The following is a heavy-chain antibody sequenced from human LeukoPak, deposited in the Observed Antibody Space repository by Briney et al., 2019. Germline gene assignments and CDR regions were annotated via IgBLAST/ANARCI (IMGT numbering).Heavy chain of an antibody. CDR1: GFTFSSYA. Sequence: GGSLRLSCAASGFTFSSYAMSWVRQAPGKGLEWVSAISGSGGSTYYADSVKGRFTISRDNSKNTLYLQMNSLRAEDTAVYYCAKDYKTGYYGSGSCYFDYWGQGTLVTVSS. CDR3: AKDYKTGYYGSGSCYFDY. V-gene: IGHV3-23*01. J-gene: IGHJ4*02. CDR2: ISGSGGST. D-gene: IGHD3-10*01.